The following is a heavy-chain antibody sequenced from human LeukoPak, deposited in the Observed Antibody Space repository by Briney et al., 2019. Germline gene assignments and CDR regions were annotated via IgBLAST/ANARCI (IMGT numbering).Heavy chain of an antibody. CDR3: ARYAALSGPNWLDP. Sequence: SETLSLTCTVSGGFVSSGSYYWTWIRQPPGKGLEWIGYISYSGSTNYNPSLKSRVTISVDTSKNQFSMKLSSVTAADTAMYYCARYAALSGPNWLDPWGRGTLVTVSS. J-gene: IGHJ5*02. V-gene: IGHV4-61*01. CDR2: ISYSGST. D-gene: IGHD6-19*01. CDR1: GGFVSSGSYY.